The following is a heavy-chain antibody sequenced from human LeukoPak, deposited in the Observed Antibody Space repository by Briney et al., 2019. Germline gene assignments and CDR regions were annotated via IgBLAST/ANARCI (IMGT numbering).Heavy chain of an antibody. Sequence: GGAPGLSPAAAGFTFRKNAMHRGRPAPGQGRGGVAYIWYDGSNKHYPDSVKGRFTISRDNSKNTVVLQMDSLRAEDTAVYYCAKDGDRQFDLDVWGQGTTVTVSS. J-gene: IGHJ6*02. CDR2: IWYDGSNK. V-gene: IGHV3-30*02. CDR1: GFTFRKNA. CDR3: AKDGDRQFDLDV. D-gene: IGHD3-10*01.